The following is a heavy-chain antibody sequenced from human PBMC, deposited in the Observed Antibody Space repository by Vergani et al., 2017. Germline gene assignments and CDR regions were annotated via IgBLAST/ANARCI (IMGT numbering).Heavy chain of an antibody. CDR3: LRRNNVVRETDYFDY. V-gene: IGHV4-30-2*01. J-gene: IGHJ4*02. CDR2: IFQSGSP. Sequence: QLQLQESGSGLVKPSQTLSLNCAASGGSISSGAFSWGWIRQPPGRGLQWIGHIFQSGSPDYNASPKSRVNISLDKSKNHFSLSLSSVTAADTAVYYCLRRNNVVRETDYFDYWGQGILVTVSS. CDR1: GGSISSGAFS. D-gene: IGHD3-10*01.